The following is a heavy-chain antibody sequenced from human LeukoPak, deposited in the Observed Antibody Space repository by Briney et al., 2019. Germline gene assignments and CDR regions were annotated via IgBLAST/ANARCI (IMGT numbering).Heavy chain of an antibody. CDR2: ILYDGSNK. D-gene: IGHD4-11*01. J-gene: IGHJ4*02. CDR3: ARPTTASTIYEYYFDY. CDR1: GFTFSSYA. Sequence: GGSLRLSCATSGFTFSSYAMHWVRQAPGKGLEWVAVILYDGSNKYYADSVKGRFTISRDNSKNTLYLEMSSLRAEDTAAYYCARPTTASTIYEYYFDYWGQGTLVTVSS. V-gene: IGHV3-30-3*01.